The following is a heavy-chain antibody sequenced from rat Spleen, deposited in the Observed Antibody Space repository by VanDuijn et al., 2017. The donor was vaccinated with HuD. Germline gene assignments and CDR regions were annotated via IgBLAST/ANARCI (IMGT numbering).Heavy chain of an antibody. CDR3: ARGLVLT. CDR1: GYSITSNY. CDR2: ISYSGNT. D-gene: IGHD2-5*01. Sequence: EVQLQESGPGLVGPSQSLSLTCSVTGYSITSNYWGWIRKFPGNKMEWMGYISYSGNTGYNPSLRSRISVTRDTSKNQFFLQLNSVTSEDTATYYCARGLVLTWGQGVMVTVSS. J-gene: IGHJ2*01. V-gene: IGHV3-1*01.